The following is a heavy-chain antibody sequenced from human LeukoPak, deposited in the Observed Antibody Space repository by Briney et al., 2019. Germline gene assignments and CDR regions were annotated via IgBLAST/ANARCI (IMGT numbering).Heavy chain of an antibody. CDR1: GYTFTSYD. J-gene: IGHJ3*02. V-gene: IGHV1-8*01. CDR3: ARADGYRAPGAFDI. Sequence: GASVKVSCKASGYTFTSYDINWVRQATGQGLEWMGWMNPNSGNTGYAQKFQGRVTMTRNTSISTAYMELSSLRSEDTAVYYCARADGYRAPGAFDIWGQGTMVTVSS. D-gene: IGHD5-24*01. CDR2: MNPNSGNT.